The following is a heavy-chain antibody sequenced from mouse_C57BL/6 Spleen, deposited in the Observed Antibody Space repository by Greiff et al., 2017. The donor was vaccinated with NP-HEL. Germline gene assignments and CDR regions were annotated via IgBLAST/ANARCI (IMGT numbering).Heavy chain of an antibody. CDR1: GYSITSGYY. CDR2: ISYDGSN. V-gene: IGHV3-6*01. Sequence: EVKLVESGPGLVKPSQSLSLTCSVTGYSITSGYYWNWIRQFPGNKLEWMGYISYDGSNNYNPSLKNRISITRDTSKNQFFLKLNSVTTEDTATYYCARYYYGSSYGNYAMDYWGQGTSVTVSS. D-gene: IGHD1-1*01. CDR3: ARYYYGSSYGNYAMDY. J-gene: IGHJ4*01.